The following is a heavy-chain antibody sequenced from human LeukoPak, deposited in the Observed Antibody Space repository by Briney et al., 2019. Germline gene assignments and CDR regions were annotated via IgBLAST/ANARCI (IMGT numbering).Heavy chain of an antibody. V-gene: IGHV4-59*12. Sequence: SETLSLTCTVSGCSISSYYWSWIRQPPGKGLEWIGYIYYSGSTNYNPSLKSRVTMSVDTSKNHFSLKLSSVTAADTAVYYCARANSYDGSGHYYEFAYWGQGTLVTVSS. J-gene: IGHJ4*02. D-gene: IGHD3-22*01. CDR1: GCSISSYY. CDR2: IYYSGST. CDR3: ARANSYDGSGHYYEFAY.